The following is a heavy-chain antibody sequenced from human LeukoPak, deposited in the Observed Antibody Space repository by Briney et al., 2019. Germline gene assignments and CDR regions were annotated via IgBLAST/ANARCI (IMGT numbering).Heavy chain of an antibody. Sequence: GGSLRLSCAASGFTFSSYSMNWVRQAPGKGLEWVSSIISSSTYIYYADSVKGRFTISRDNAKNSLYLQMNSLRAEDTAVYYCAREGSSWFFDYWGQGTLVTVSS. CDR2: IISSSTYI. CDR1: GFTFSSYS. V-gene: IGHV3-21*01. D-gene: IGHD6-13*01. CDR3: AREGSSWFFDY. J-gene: IGHJ4*02.